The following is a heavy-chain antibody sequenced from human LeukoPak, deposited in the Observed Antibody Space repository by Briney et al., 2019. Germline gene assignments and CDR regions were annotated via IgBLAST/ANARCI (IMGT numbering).Heavy chain of an antibody. J-gene: IGHJ4*02. CDR3: ATYYYGSGHDY. D-gene: IGHD3-10*01. V-gene: IGHV1-24*01. CDR2: FDPEDGET. Sequence: ASVKVSCKASGGTFSSYAISWVRQAPGQGLEWMGGFDPEDGETIYAQKFQGRVTMTEDTSTDTAYMELSSLRSEDTAVYYCATYYYGSGHDYWGQGTLVTVSS. CDR1: GGTFSSYA.